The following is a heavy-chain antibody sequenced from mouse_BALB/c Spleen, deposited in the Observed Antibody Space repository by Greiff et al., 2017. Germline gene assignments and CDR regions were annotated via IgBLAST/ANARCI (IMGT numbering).Heavy chain of an antibody. D-gene: IGHD1-1*01. CDR3: ATYYGSSSGGWYFDV. Sequence: VQLKQSGPGLVQPSQSLSITCTVSGFSLTSYGVHWVRQSPGKGLEWLGVIWSGGSTDYNAAFISRLSISKDNSKSQVFFKMNSLQADDTAIYYCATYYGSSSGGWYFDVWGAGTTVTVSS. V-gene: IGHV2-4-1*01. CDR1: GFSLTSYG. CDR2: IWSGGST. J-gene: IGHJ1*01.